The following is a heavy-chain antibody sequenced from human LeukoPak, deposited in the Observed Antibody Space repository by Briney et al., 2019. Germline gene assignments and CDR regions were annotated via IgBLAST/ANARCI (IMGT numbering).Heavy chain of an antibody. V-gene: IGHV4-4*02. Sequence: SETLSLTCAVSGASIYSSNWWTWVRHPPGKGLEWIGEIYQSGTTNYNPSLKSRVTISVDKSKNQFSLKLSSVTAADTAVYYCAREELGGERGIDFWGQGTLVTVSS. CDR2: IYQSGTT. D-gene: IGHD3-10*01. J-gene: IGHJ4*02. CDR1: GASIYSSNW. CDR3: AREELGGERGIDF.